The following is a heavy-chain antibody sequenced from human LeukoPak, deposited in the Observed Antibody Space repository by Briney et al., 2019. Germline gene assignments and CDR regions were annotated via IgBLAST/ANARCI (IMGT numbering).Heavy chain of an antibody. Sequence: SETLSLTCTVSGGSINSYYWSWIRQPPGKGREWIGYIYYSGSTNYNPSLKSRVTISVDTSKNQFSLKLSSVTAADTAVYYCARDSHGQFSSSSYMDVWGKGTTVTVSS. J-gene: IGHJ6*03. CDR3: ARDSHGQFSSSSYMDV. CDR1: GGSINSYY. CDR2: IYYSGST. D-gene: IGHD6-6*01. V-gene: IGHV4-59*01.